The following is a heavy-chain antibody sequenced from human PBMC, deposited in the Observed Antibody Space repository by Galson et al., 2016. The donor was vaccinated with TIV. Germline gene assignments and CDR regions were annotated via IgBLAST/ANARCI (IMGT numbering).Heavy chain of an antibody. V-gene: IGHV3-11*01. CDR1: GFSFSDYY. CDR2: ISRSGSAI. J-gene: IGHJ4*02. Sequence: CAASGFSFSDYYMSWIRQAPGKGLEWVSYISRSGSAIYYSDSVKGRFTISRDNAKNSLYLQMNSLRAEDTAVYYCATGDTYDFPTDYWGQGTLVTVSS. CDR3: ATGDTYDFPTDY. D-gene: IGHD3-3*01.